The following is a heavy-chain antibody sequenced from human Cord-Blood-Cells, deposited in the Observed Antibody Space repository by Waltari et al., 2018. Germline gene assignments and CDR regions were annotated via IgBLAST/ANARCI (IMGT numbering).Heavy chain of an antibody. CDR2: ISGSGGST. D-gene: IGHD6-13*01. V-gene: IGHV3-23*01. CDR3: AKDGYSSSWYYFDY. Sequence: EVQLLESGGGLVQPGGSLRLSCAASGFTFSSYAMSWVRQAAGKGLEWVSDISGSGGSTYYADAVKGRCTISRDNSKNTLYLQMNSLRAEDTAVYYCAKDGYSSSWYYFDYWGQGTLVTVSS. J-gene: IGHJ4*02. CDR1: GFTFSSYA.